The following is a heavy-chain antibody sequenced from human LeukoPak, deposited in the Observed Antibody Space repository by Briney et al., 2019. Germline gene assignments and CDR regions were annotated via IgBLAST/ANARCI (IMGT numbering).Heavy chain of an antibody. V-gene: IGHV4-39*01. CDR2: IYYSGST. D-gene: IGHD3-16*01. J-gene: IGHJ5*02. CDR3: ARQIREGWFDP. CDR1: GGSISSYY. Sequence: PSETLSLTCTVSGGSISSYYWGWIRQPPGKGLEWIGSIYYSGSTYYNPSLKSRVTISVDTSKNQFSLKLSSVTAADTAVYYCARQIREGWFDPWGQGTLVTVSS.